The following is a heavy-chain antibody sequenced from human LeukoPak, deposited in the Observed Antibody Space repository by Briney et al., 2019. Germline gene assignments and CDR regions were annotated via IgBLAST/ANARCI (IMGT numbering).Heavy chain of an antibody. CDR3: ASINYDILTGALYFQH. CDR1: GGSISSGSYY. V-gene: IGHV4-61*02. Sequence: TPSETLSLTCTVSGGSISSGSYYWSWIRQPAGKGLEWIGRIYTSGSTNYNPSLKSRVTISVDTSKNQFSLKLSSVTAADTAVYYCASINYDILTGALYFQHWGQGTLVTVSS. J-gene: IGHJ1*01. CDR2: IYTSGST. D-gene: IGHD3-9*01.